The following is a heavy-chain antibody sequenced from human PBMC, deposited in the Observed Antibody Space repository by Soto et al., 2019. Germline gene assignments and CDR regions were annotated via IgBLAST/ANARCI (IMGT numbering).Heavy chain of an antibody. V-gene: IGHV5-10-1*01. Sequence: LGESLKISCKGSGYSFTSYWISWVRQMPGKGLEWMGRIDPSDSYTNYSPSFQGHVTISADKSISTAYLQWSSLKASDTAMYYCARRAPMDYDFWSGYYRDPYYFDYWGQGTLVTVSS. CDR2: IDPSDSYT. CDR1: GYSFTSYW. J-gene: IGHJ4*02. CDR3: ARRAPMDYDFWSGYYRDPYYFDY. D-gene: IGHD3-3*01.